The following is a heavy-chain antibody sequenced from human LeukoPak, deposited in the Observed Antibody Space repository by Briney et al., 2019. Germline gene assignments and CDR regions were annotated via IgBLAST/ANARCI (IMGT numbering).Heavy chain of an antibody. V-gene: IGHV4-4*07. CDR3: ARRAWYYGSGRGYYYYMDV. Sequence: SETLSLTCTVSGGSISSYYWSWIRQPAGKGLEWIGRIYTSGSTNYNPSLKSRVTISVDTSKNQFSLKLSSVTAADTAVYYCARRAWYYGSGRGYYYYMDVWGKGTTVTVSS. D-gene: IGHD3-10*01. CDR2: IYTSGST. J-gene: IGHJ6*03. CDR1: GGSISSYY.